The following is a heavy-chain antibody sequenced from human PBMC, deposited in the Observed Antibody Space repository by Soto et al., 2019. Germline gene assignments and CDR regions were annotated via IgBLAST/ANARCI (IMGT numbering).Heavy chain of an antibody. D-gene: IGHD2-2*01. Sequence: EVQLVESGGTLVRPGGSLRLSCTTSGFTFSNYWMYWVRQAPGKGLVWVSRLHNDGKTATYADSVKGRFNVSRDIAKNTLYLEMDSLRAEDTAVYYCARGGNSFYVDFWGQGTLVTVSS. CDR1: GFTFSNYW. CDR2: LHNDGKTA. V-gene: IGHV3-74*01. J-gene: IGHJ4*02. CDR3: ARGGNSFYVDF.